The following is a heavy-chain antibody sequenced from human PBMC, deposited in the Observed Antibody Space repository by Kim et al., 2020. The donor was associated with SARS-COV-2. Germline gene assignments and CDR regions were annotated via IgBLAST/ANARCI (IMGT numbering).Heavy chain of an antibody. V-gene: IGHV1-18*04. CDR3: ARATSYYDILTGYYSPDAFDI. Sequence: ASVKVSCKASGYTFTSYGISWVRQAPGQGLEWMGWISAYNGNTNYAQKLQGRVTMTTDTSTSTAYMELRSLRSDDTAVYYCARATSYYDILTGYYSPDAFDIWGQGTMVTVSS. CDR1: GYTFTSYG. J-gene: IGHJ3*02. CDR2: ISAYNGNT. D-gene: IGHD3-9*01.